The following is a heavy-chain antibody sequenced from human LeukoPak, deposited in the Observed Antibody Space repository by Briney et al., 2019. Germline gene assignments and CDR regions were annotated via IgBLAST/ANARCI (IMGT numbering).Heavy chain of an antibody. D-gene: IGHD1-26*01. V-gene: IGHV3-30*04. J-gene: IGHJ5*02. CDR1: GFTFSSYA. CDR2: ISYDGSNK. CDR3: ARDPSGSYSSRRLDP. Sequence: GRSLRLSCAASGFTFSSYAMHWVRQAPGKGLEWVAIISYDGSNKYYADSVKGRFTISRDNSKNTLYLQMNSLRAEDTAVYYCARDPSGSYSSRRLDPWGQGTLVTVSS.